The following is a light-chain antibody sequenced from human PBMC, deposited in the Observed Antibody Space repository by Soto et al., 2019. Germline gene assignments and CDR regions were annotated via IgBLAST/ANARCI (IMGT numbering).Light chain of an antibody. CDR2: EVN. J-gene: IGLJ1*01. CDR1: SSDVGSYNC. V-gene: IGLV2-14*01. Sequence: QAVVTQPASVSGSPGQSIAISFTGTSSDVGSYNCVSLYQQYPGKAPKLIIDEVNNRPSGISDRFSGSKSGNTASLTISGLQAEDEADYYCSSFTSSTSYVFGTGTKVTVL. CDR3: SSFTSSTSYV.